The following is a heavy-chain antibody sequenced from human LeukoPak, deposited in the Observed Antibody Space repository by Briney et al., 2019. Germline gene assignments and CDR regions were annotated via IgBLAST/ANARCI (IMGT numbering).Heavy chain of an antibody. D-gene: IGHD3-10*01. J-gene: IGHJ4*02. Sequence: GGSLRLSRAASGFTFSSYEMNWVRQTPGRGLEWLSYISSGGSTVYYADSVKGRFTISRDNAKNSLYLQMNSLSAEDTAVYHCAREGIDYWGQGTLVTVSS. CDR1: GFTFSSYE. CDR2: ISSGGSTV. CDR3: AREGIDY. V-gene: IGHV3-48*03.